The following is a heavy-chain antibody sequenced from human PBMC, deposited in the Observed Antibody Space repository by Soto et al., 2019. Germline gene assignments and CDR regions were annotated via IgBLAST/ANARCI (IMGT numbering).Heavy chain of an antibody. J-gene: IGHJ4*02. CDR1: GYTSTSFA. CDR2: INAGNGNT. CDR3: ARGGVYSLFDY. V-gene: IGHV1-3*05. D-gene: IGHD2-8*01. Sequence: QVQLVQSGSEEKKPGASVRVSCKASGYTSTSFAIHWVRQAPGHRLECMGWINAGNGNTKYSQKFQGRVTITRDTSASTAYMELSSLRSEDTAVYYCARGGVYSLFDYWGQGTLVTVSS.